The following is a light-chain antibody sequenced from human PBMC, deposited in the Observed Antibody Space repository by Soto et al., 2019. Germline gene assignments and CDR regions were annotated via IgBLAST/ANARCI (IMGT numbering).Light chain of an antibody. Sequence: DIQMTQSPSSLSASVGDRFTVTCQASQDITNYLNWYQQNPGKAPRLLLYDASSLETGVPSRFSGSGSGTDFTFTISSLQPEDIATYYCQHYDHLPITFGQGTRLEIK. J-gene: IGKJ5*01. CDR1: QDITNY. V-gene: IGKV1-33*01. CDR2: DAS. CDR3: QHYDHLPIT.